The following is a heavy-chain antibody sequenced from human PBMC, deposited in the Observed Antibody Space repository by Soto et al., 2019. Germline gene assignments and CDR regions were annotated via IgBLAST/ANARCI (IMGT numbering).Heavy chain of an antibody. CDR3: TSGQGGSYDGWFDP. CDR1: TFSMYG. V-gene: IGHV3-21*01. Sequence: EVQVVESGGGLVQPGGSLRLSCNFTFSMYGMYWVRQAPGKGLEWVASISSGAIYIKYADSVKGRFTISRDNAKNSVSLQMNSLRVDDTAVYFCTSGQGGSYDGWFDPWGQGTLVTVSS. CDR2: ISSGAIYI. J-gene: IGHJ5*02. D-gene: IGHD1-26*01.